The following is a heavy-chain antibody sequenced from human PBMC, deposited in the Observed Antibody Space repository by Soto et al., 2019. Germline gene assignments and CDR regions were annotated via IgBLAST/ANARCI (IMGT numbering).Heavy chain of an antibody. CDR3: ARDGLLTIAVAGYFDY. J-gene: IGHJ4*02. D-gene: IGHD6-19*01. CDR2: ISSSSSYI. Sequence: PGESLKISCAASGFTFSSYSMNWVRQAPGKGLEWVSSISSSSSYIYYADSVKGRFTISRDNAKNSLYLQMNSLRAEDTAVYYCARDGLLTIAVAGYFDYWGQGTLVTVSS. CDR1: GFTFSSYS. V-gene: IGHV3-21*01.